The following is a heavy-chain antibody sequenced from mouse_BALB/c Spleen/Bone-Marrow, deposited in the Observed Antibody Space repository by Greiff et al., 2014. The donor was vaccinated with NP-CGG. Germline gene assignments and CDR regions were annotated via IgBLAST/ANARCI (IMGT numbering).Heavy chain of an antibody. CDR1: GYSFTAYY. Sequence: VQLQQSGPELVKPGASVKLSCKASGYSFTAYYIHWVKQSHVKSLEWIGRINPYNGATSYNQNFKDKASLTVDKSSSTAYMELHSLTSEDSAVYYCARKGNYGWFAYWGQGTLVTVSA. V-gene: IGHV1-31*01. CDR2: INPYNGAT. J-gene: IGHJ3*01. D-gene: IGHD2-1*01. CDR3: ARKGNYGWFAY.